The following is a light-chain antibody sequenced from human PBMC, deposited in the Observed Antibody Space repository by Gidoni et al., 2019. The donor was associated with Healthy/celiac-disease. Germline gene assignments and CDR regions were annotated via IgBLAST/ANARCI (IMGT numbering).Light chain of an antibody. J-gene: IGKJ2*01. V-gene: IGKV2-28*01. Sequence: DIVMTQSPLSLPVTPGEPASISCRSSQSLLHSNGYNYLDWYLQKPGQSPQLLIYLGSNRASGVPDRFSGSGSGTDFTLKISSEAEDVGVYYCMQALQTPPTFGQGTKLEIK. CDR2: LGS. CDR3: MQALQTPPT. CDR1: QSLLHSNGYNY.